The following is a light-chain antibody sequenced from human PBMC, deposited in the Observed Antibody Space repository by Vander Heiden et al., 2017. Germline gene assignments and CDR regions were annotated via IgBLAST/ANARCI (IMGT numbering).Light chain of an antibody. J-gene: IGLJ1*01. V-gene: IGLV1-44*01. CDR3: AAWDDSLNGFYV. Sequence: QSVLTQPPSASGTPGPRVTIPSSGSSPNLGRNTVNWYQQLPGTAPKLLIYSNNQRPSGVPDRFSGSKSGTSASLAISGLQSEDEADYYCAAWDDSLNGFYVFGTGTKVTVL. CDR1: SPNLGRNT. CDR2: SNN.